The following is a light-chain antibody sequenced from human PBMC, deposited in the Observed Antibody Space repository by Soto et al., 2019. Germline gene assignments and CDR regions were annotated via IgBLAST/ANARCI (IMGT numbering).Light chain of an antibody. Sequence: DIQMTQSPSSLSASVGDRVTITCRASQGISNYLAWYQQKPGQVPKLLIYAASTMPSGVPSRFSGSGSGTEFTLTISSLQPEDVATYFCQQYNSAPRTFGRGTKVEIK. CDR2: AAS. J-gene: IGKJ4*01. V-gene: IGKV1-27*01. CDR1: QGISNY. CDR3: QQYNSAPRT.